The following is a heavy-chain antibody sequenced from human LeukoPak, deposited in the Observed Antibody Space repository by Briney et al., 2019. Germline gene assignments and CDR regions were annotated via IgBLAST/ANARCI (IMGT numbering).Heavy chain of an antibody. CDR2: IYPGDSDT. CDR1: GDSFTIYW. D-gene: IGHD6-6*01. CDR3: ARHGFSSSSDSYYYYYMDV. Sequence: GESLRVSCKGSGDSFTIYWIGWVRQMPGKGLEWMGIIYPGDSDTRYSPSFQGQVTISADKSISTAYLQWSSLKASDTAMYYCARHGFSSSSDSYYYYYMDVWGKGTTVTVSS. V-gene: IGHV5-51*01. J-gene: IGHJ6*03.